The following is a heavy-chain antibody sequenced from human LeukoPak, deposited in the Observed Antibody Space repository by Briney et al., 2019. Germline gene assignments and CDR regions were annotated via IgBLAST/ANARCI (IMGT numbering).Heavy chain of an antibody. J-gene: IGHJ5*02. CDR3: ARDHLANLASRLFDP. V-gene: IGHV4-38-2*02. CDR1: DYSISSDYY. Sequence: SETLSLTCTVSDYSISSDYYWGWIRQPPGKGLEWIGSIYHSGRTYYNPSLKSRVTISLDTSKNQFSLKLSSVTAADTAVYYCARDHLANLASRLFDPWGQGTLVTVSS. CDR2: IYHSGRT. D-gene: IGHD3-3*01.